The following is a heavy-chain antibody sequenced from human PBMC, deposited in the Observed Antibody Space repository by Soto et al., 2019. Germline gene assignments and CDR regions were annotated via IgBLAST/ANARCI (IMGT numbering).Heavy chain of an antibody. J-gene: IGHJ6*01. CDR2: MSYDGSKI. CDR3: AKDRDPYYYYYLMDV. Sequence: RGSLLLSCEASVFAFDTYGMHWIRQGAGQGLEWVATMSYDGSKIYYRDSVRGRFSISIDDSKRTLYLQMNSLRAEDTAVYYCAKDRDPYYYYYLMDVWGQGTTVTGSS. V-gene: IGHV3-30*18. CDR1: VFAFDTYG.